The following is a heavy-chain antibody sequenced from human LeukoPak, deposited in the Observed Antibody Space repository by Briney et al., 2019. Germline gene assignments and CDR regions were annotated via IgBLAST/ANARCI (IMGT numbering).Heavy chain of an antibody. CDR2: IYYSGST. D-gene: IGHD3-16*02. CDR1: GGSISSYY. CDR3: ARGLKTYYDYVWGSYRYYFDY. Sequence: SETLSLTCTVSGGSISSYYWSWIRQPPGKGLEWIGYIYYSGSTNYNPSLKSRVTISVDTSKNQFSLKLSSVTAADTAVYYCARGLKTYYDYVWGSYRYYFDYWGQGTLVTVSS. V-gene: IGHV4-59*12. J-gene: IGHJ4*02.